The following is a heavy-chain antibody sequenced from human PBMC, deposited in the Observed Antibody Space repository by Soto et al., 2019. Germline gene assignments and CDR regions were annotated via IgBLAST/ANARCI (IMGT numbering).Heavy chain of an antibody. Sequence: GGSLRLSCAASGFTFDDYAMHWVRQAPGKGLECVSLISWDGGSTYYADSVKGRFTISRDNSKNSLYLQMNSLRAEDTALYYGAKEGSSSYYFDYWGQGTLVTVSS. V-gene: IGHV3-43D*03. CDR1: GFTFDDYA. CDR2: ISWDGGST. J-gene: IGHJ4*02. D-gene: IGHD6-6*01. CDR3: AKEGSSSYYFDY.